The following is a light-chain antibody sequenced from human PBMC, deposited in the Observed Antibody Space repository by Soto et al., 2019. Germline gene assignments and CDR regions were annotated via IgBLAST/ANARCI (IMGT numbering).Light chain of an antibody. CDR3: QQYNSHSYYS. V-gene: IGKV1-5*03. Sequence: DIQMTQFPSTLSASVGDQVTITCRASQNIQSFLAWYQQKPGKAPKLLIYLASRLEGGVPSRLSGSGSGTEFTLTINSLQPDDFAIYFCQQYNSHSYYSFGQGTKLEVK. J-gene: IGKJ2*03. CDR2: LAS. CDR1: QNIQSF.